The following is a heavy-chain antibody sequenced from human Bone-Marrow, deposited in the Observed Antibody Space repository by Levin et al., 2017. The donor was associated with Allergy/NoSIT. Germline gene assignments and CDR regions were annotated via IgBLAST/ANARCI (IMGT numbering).Heavy chain of an antibody. CDR2: ISSSGSTI. V-gene: IGHV3-11*01. J-gene: IGHJ6*02. CDR3: ARDRIAAAGTPHYYYYGMDV. CDR1: GFTFSDYY. Sequence: PGGSLRLSCAASGFTFSDYYMSWIRQAPGKGLEWVSYISSSGSTIYYADSVKGRFTISRDNAKNSLYLQMNSLRAEDTAVYYCARDRIAAAGTPHYYYYGMDVWGQGTTVTVSS. D-gene: IGHD6-13*01.